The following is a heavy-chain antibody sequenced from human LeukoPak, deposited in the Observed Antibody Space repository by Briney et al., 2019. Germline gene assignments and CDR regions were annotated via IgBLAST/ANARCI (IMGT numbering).Heavy chain of an antibody. J-gene: IGHJ4*02. Sequence: GGSLRLSCIGSGFNFRDYYMSWLRLTPGRGLEWVSYISNTASSIDYRDSVKGRFVMSRDNANNVTYLQMSNLTVDDTALYSCARRKRSFDFWGQGTLVTVSS. V-gene: IGHV3-11*01. CDR1: GFNFRDYY. CDR2: ISNTASSI. CDR3: ARRKRSFDF.